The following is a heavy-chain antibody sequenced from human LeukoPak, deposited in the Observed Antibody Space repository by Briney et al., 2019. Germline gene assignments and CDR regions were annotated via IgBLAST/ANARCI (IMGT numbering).Heavy chain of an antibody. CDR3: ATKTSYGDRYFDY. V-gene: IGHV3-23*01. D-gene: IGHD4-17*01. CDR2: ISPTTGTT. Sequence: GGSLRLSCAASGFTFSSYAMSWIRQAPGKGLEWLSAISPTTGTTFYADSVKGRFTISRDNSKNTLYLQMNSLRAEDTAIYYCATKTSYGDRYFDYWGQETLVTVSS. CDR1: GFTFSSYA. J-gene: IGHJ4*02.